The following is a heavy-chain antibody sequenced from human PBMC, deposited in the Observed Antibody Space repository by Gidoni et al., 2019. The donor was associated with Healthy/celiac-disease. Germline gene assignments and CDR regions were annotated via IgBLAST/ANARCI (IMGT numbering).Heavy chain of an antibody. CDR1: GFTFGDYA. D-gene: IGHD4-4*01. CDR2: IRSKAYGGTT. CDR3: TRDSNDYSNYG. J-gene: IGHJ4*02. Sequence: EVQLVESGGGLVQPGRSLRLSCTASGFTFGDYAMSWVRQAPGKGLEWVGFIRSKAYGGTTEYAASVKGRFTISRDDSKSIAYLQMNSLKTEDTAVYYCTRDSNDYSNYGWGQGTLVTVSS. V-gene: IGHV3-49*04.